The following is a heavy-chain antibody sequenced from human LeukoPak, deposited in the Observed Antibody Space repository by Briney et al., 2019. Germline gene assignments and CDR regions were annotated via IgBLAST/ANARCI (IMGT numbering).Heavy chain of an antibody. CDR3: ARDQEGFDY. V-gene: IGHV1-46*01. CDR2: IYPRDGST. J-gene: IGHJ4*02. CDR1: GYTFTSNY. Sequence: GASVKVSCKASGYTFTSNYIHWVRQAPGQGLEWMGMIYPRDGSTSYAQKFQGRVTVTRDTSPSTVHMELSGLRSEDTAVYYCARDQEGFDYWGQGTLVTVSS.